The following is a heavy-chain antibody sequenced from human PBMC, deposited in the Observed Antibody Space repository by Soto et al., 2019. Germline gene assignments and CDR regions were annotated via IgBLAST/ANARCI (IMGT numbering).Heavy chain of an antibody. CDR3: AKPSTSGGDSTLFDY. CDR1: GFTFSSYA. J-gene: IGHJ4*02. D-gene: IGHD2-21*02. Sequence: PGGALRLSCAASGFTFSSYALSWVRQAPGKGLEWVSTISGSGGTTYYVDSVKGRFTISRDNSKNTLYLQMNSLRAEDTAVYYCAKPSTSGGDSTLFDYWGQGTLVTVSS. CDR2: ISGSGGTT. V-gene: IGHV3-23*01.